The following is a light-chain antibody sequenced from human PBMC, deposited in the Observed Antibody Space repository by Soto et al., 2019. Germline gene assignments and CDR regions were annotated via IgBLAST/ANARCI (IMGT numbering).Light chain of an antibody. J-gene: IGKJ2*01. CDR1: QSVLYRSNNNNY. Sequence: DIVMTQSPDSLAVSLGERATVNCKSSQSVLYRSNNNNYLAWYQQKPGQPPKLLIYWASTRESGVPDRFGGSGSGTDFTLTIGSLQAEDVAVYYCQQYYDIPYTFGQGTRLEI. CDR3: QQYYDIPYT. V-gene: IGKV4-1*01. CDR2: WAS.